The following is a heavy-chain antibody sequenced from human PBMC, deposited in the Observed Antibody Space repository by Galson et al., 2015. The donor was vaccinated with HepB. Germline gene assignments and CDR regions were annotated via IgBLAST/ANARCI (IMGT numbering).Heavy chain of an antibody. CDR1: GLTFINSA. CDR2: IVVGSGNT. CDR3: AADAPYRNGWAYNYSFAMDV. J-gene: IGHJ6*02. Sequence: SVKVSCKASGLTFINSAVQWVRQARGQRLEWIGWIVVGSGNTNYAQKFQERVTITRDMSTSTAYMELSSLRSEDTAVYYCAADAPYRNGWAYNYSFAMDVWGQGTTVTASS. V-gene: IGHV1-58*01. D-gene: IGHD6-19*01.